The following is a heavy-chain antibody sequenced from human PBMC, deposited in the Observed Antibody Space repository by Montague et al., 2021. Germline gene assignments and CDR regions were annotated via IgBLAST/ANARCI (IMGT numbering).Heavy chain of an antibody. CDR3: ARTSASSDY. V-gene: IGHV6-1*01. J-gene: IGHJ4*02. D-gene: IGHD1-26*01. Sequence: YAVSVNSRITINPDTSKNQISLQLNSVTPENTAVYYCARTSASSDYWGQGTLVTVSS.